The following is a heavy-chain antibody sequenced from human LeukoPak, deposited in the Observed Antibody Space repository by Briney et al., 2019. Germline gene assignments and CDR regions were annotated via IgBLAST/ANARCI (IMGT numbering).Heavy chain of an antibody. CDR1: GFTFSSYW. CDR3: ARDGLAAITFDY. J-gene: IGHJ4*02. Sequence: PGGSLRLSCVASGFTFSSYWMHWVRQAPGKGLVWVSHINSDGSSTTYADSVKGRFTISRDNAKNTLYLQMNSLRAEGTAVYYCARDGLAAITFDYWGQGILVTVSS. D-gene: IGHD5-24*01. CDR2: INSDGSST. V-gene: IGHV3-74*01.